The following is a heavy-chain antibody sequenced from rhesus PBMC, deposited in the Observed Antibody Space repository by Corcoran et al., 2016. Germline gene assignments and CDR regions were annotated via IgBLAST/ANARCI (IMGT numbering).Heavy chain of an antibody. CDR2: IYGNSGST. D-gene: IGHD4-29*01. V-gene: IGHV4-127*01. J-gene: IGHJ4*01. CDR1: GYSISSGYD. CDR3: ARDRTTVGYFDY. Sequence: QVQLQESGPGLVKPSETLSLTCAVSGYSISSGYDWSWIRQPPGKGLEWIGYIYGNSGSTNYNPSLKNRITISKDTSKNQFSLKLSSVTAADTAVYYCARDRTTVGYFDYWGQGVLVTVSS.